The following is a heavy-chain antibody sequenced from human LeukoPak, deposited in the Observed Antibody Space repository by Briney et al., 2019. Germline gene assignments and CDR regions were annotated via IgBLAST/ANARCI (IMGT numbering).Heavy chain of an antibody. CDR1: GFTFSSYW. Sequence: GGSLRLSCAASGFTFSSYWMSWIRQAPGRGLVWVSHTNSDGSTTDYADSVRGRFTISRDNAKNTVYLQMNSLRAEDTAVYYCANGAFRLYYIDVWGKGTTVTVSS. D-gene: IGHD3-16*01. CDR3: ANGAFRLYYIDV. CDR2: TNSDGSTT. V-gene: IGHV3-74*01. J-gene: IGHJ6*03.